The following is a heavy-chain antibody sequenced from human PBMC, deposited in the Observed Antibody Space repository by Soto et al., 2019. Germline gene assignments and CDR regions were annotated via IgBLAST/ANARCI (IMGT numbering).Heavy chain of an antibody. V-gene: IGHV3-23*01. CDR1: GFTFSSYA. CDR2: ISGSGGST. D-gene: IGHD5-12*01. CDR3: AKFGATRDMVATMETYGMDV. Sequence: EVQLLESGGGLVQPGGSLRLSCAASGFTFSSYAMSWVRQAPGKGLEWVSAISGSGGSTYYADSVKGRFTISRDNSKNTLYLQMNSLRAEDTAVYYCAKFGATRDMVATMETYGMDVWGQGTTVTVSS. J-gene: IGHJ6*02.